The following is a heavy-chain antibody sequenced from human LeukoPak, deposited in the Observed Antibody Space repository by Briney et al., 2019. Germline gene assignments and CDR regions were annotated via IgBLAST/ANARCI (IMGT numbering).Heavy chain of an antibody. D-gene: IGHD2-8*01. Sequence: GGSLRLSCVASGFTFTNYGMMWVRQAPGKGLVWVSYINSDERSTTYADSVKGRFTISRDNAKNTLYLQMSSLRAEDTAMYYCARNSNGMSNWGQGTLVIVSS. V-gene: IGHV3-74*01. J-gene: IGHJ4*02. CDR2: INSDERST. CDR3: ARNSNGMSN. CDR1: GFTFTNYG.